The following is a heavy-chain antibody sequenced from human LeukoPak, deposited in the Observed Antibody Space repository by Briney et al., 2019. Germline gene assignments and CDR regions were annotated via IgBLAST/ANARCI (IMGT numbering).Heavy chain of an antibody. CDR3: ARDSGTQGPYYYGLDF. D-gene: IGHD1-7*01. CDR1: GSTLSSSW. Sequence: GGSLRLSCAASGSTLSSSWMHWVRQVPGRGLVWVSRISSGGGSRDYADSVKGRFTISRDNAKTTLYLQMNSLRPEDTAVYYCARDSGTQGPYYYGLDFWGQGTTVTVSS. J-gene: IGHJ6*02. V-gene: IGHV3-74*01. CDR2: ISSGGGSR.